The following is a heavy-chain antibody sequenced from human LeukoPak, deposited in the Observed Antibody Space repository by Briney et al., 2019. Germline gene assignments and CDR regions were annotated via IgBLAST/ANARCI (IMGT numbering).Heavy chain of an antibody. CDR2: ISGSGVST. CDR1: GFTFSSFA. CDR3: AKGGSHSSSWYYFDY. Sequence: GGSLRLSCAASGFTFSSFAMSWVRQAPGKGLEWVSAISGSGVSTYYADSVKGRFTISRDNSKNTLYLQMNSLRAEDTAVYYCAKGGSHSSSWYYFDYWGQGTLVTVSS. J-gene: IGHJ4*02. D-gene: IGHD6-13*01. V-gene: IGHV3-23*01.